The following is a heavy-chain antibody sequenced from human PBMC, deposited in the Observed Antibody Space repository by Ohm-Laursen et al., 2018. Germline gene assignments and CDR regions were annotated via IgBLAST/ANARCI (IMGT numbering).Heavy chain of an antibody. CDR3: AKDSSRIAVAD. J-gene: IGHJ4*02. D-gene: IGHD6-19*01. V-gene: IGHV3-30*18. CDR1: GFTFSSYG. Sequence: SLRLSCAAIGFTFSSYGMHWVRQAPGKGLEWVAVISYDGSNKYYADSVKGRFTISRDNSKNTLYLQMNSLRAEDTAVYYCAKDSSRIAVADWGQGTLVTVSS. CDR2: ISYDGSNK.